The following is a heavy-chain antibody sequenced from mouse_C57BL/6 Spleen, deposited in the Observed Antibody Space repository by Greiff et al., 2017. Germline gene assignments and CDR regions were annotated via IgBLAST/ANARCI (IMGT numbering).Heavy chain of an antibody. V-gene: IGHV14-2*01. CDR3: ARGSNYPWFAY. CDR2: IDPEDGET. CDR1: GFNIKDYY. Sequence: DVKLQESGAELVKPGASVKLSCTASGFNIKDYYMHWVKQRTEQGLEWIGRIDPEDGETKYAPKFKSKATITADTSSNTACLQLSSLTSEDTAVYYCARGSNYPWFAYWGQGTLVTVSA. J-gene: IGHJ3*01. D-gene: IGHD2-5*01.